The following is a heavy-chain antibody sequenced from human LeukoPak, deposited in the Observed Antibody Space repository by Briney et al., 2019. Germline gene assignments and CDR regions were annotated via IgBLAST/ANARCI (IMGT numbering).Heavy chain of an antibody. CDR2: IRGSGGTT. Sequence: PGGSLRLSCAASGFTFSSYGMSWVRQAPGKGLEWVSTIRGSGGTTYYADSVKGRFTISRDNSKNTLYLQMYSLRAEDTAVYYCAKDRVSSSSYFDYWGQGTLVTVSS. CDR3: AKDRVSSSSYFDY. CDR1: GFTFSSYG. J-gene: IGHJ4*02. V-gene: IGHV3-23*01. D-gene: IGHD6-13*01.